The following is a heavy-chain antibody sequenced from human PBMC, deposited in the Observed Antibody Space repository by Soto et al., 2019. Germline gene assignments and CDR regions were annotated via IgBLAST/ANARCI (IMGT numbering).Heavy chain of an antibody. V-gene: IGHV1-3*01. Sequence: RASVKVSCKASGYTFTSYAMHWVRQAPGQRLEWMGWINAGNGNTKYSQKFQGRVTITRDTSASTAYMELSSLRSEDTAVYYCASDMDTAIRWFDPWGQGTLVTVPS. CDR1: GYTFTSYA. CDR2: INAGNGNT. CDR3: ASDMDTAIRWFDP. J-gene: IGHJ5*02. D-gene: IGHD5-18*01.